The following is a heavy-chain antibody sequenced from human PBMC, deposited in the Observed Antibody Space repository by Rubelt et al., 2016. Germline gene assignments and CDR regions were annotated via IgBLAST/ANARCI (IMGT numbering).Heavy chain of an antibody. D-gene: IGHD5-18*01. CDR3: AKGGYSYGGGNNWFDP. Sequence: GLEWVAVISYDGSNKYYADSVKGRFTISRDNSKNTLYLQMNSLRAEDTALYYCAKGGYSYGGGNNWFDPWGQGTLVTVSS. CDR2: ISYDGSNK. V-gene: IGHV3-30*04. J-gene: IGHJ5*02.